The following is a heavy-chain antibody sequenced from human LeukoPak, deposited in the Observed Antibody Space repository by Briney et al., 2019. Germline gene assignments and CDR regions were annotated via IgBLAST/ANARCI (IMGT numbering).Heavy chain of an antibody. CDR1: TFTVSNYA. CDR2: VSGRDTST. D-gene: IGHD3-9*01. Sequence: GASLRLSCAASTFTVSNYAIRWVRQAPGKGLEWVSAVSGRDTSTYYADSVKGRFTISRDNSKNTLYLQMNSLRAEDTAIYYCAKWGDYDALTGYYDSDYWGQGTLVTVSS. J-gene: IGHJ4*02. CDR3: AKWGDYDALTGYYDSDY. V-gene: IGHV3-23*01.